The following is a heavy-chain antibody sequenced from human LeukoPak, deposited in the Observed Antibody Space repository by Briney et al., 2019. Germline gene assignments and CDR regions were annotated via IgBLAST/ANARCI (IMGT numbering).Heavy chain of an antibody. V-gene: IGHV3-21*01. D-gene: IGHD2-15*01. CDR3: ARVRCSGGSCPYYYYYYMDV. CDR1: GFTFSSYS. CDR2: ISSSSSYI. Sequence: GGSLRLSCAASGFTFSSYSMNWVRQAPGKGLEWVSSISSSSSYIYYADSVKGRFTISRDNAKNSLYLQMNSLRAEDTAVYYCARVRCSGGSCPYYYYYYMDVWGKGTTVTVSS. J-gene: IGHJ6*03.